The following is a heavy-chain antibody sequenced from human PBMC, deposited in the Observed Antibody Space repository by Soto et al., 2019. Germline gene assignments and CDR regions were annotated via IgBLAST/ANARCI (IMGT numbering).Heavy chain of an antibody. CDR1: DFSFRTYW. CDR2: IKHDGSST. D-gene: IGHD1-1*01. J-gene: IGHJ6*02. CDR3: AKVSLPNDYYYYGMDV. Sequence: GGSLRLSCAASDFSFRTYWMHWVRQAPGKGLVWVSHIKHDGSSTDYADSVKGRFTISRDNAKNTVYLQMNSLRAEDTAVYYCAKVSLPNDYYYYGMDVWGQGTTVTVSS. V-gene: IGHV3-74*01.